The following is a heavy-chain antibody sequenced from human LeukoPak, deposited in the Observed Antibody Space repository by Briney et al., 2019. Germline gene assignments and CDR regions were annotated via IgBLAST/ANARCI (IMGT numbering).Heavy chain of an antibody. CDR1: GFTFSGSA. CDR3: TSRTSASAFDV. Sequence: PGGSLRLSCAASGFTFSGSAMHWVRQASGEGLEWVGRIRSKANRYATAYAASVKGRFTISRDDSKNPAYLQMNNLKTEDTAVYYCTSRTSASAFDVWGQGTMVTVSS. V-gene: IGHV3-73*01. D-gene: IGHD1-1*01. CDR2: IRSKANRYAT. J-gene: IGHJ3*01.